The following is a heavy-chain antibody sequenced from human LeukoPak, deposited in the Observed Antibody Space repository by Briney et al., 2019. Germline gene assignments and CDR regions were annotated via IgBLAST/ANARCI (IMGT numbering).Heavy chain of an antibody. CDR1: GFMFGDYW. CDR2: INQNEVVK. J-gene: IGHJ4*02. CDR3: TRTANAASDF. D-gene: IGHD2-8*01. Sequence: GGSLRLSCVASGFMFGDYWMRWVRQAPGKGLEWVASINQNEVVKYYVDSVKGRFTISRDNAKTSLFLQMNSLRIDDTAMYYCTRTANAASDFWGQGTLVTVSS. V-gene: IGHV3-7*03.